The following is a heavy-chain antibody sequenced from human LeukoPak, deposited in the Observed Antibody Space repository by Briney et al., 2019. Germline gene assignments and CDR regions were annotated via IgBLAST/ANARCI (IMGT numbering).Heavy chain of an antibody. Sequence: GGSLRLSCAASGFTFSSYAMHWVRQAPGKGLEWVAVIWYDGSNKYYADSVKGRFTISRDNSKNTLYLQMNSLRAEDTAVYYCARTPAAAGRYFDYWGQGTLVTVSS. D-gene: IGHD6-13*01. J-gene: IGHJ4*02. CDR3: ARTPAAAGRYFDY. CDR1: GFTFSSYA. CDR2: IWYDGSNK. V-gene: IGHV3-33*08.